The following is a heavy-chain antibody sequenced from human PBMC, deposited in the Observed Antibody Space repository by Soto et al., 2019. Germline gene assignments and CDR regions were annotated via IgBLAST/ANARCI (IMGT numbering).Heavy chain of an antibody. D-gene: IGHD2-15*01. CDR2: ISSSSSYI. Sequence: EVQLVESGGGLAKLGGSLRLSCAASGFTFSIYSMNWVRQAPGKGLEWVSFISSSSSYIYYADSVKGRFTISRDNAKNSLYLQMNSLRAEDTAVYYCARDTGGGVSSRFDPWGQGTLVTVAS. J-gene: IGHJ5*02. CDR1: GFTFSIYS. CDR3: ARDTGGGVSSRFDP. V-gene: IGHV3-21*01.